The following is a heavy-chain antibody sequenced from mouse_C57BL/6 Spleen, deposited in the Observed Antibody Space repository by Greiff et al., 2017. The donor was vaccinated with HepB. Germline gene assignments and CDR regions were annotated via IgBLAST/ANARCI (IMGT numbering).Heavy chain of an antibody. V-gene: IGHV1S81*02. Sequence: VQLQQSGAELVKAGASVKMSCKASGYTFTSYWMHWVKQRLGQGLEWFAETNPTNGRTYYNEQFKSKATLTVDKYSSTAYMLRSGPTFEDSAVYYCARIKKIVATYFYYRGQGTTLTVSS. D-gene: IGHD1-1*01. CDR1: GYTFTSYW. CDR2: TNPTNGRT. J-gene: IGHJ2*01. CDR3: ARIKKIVATYFYY.